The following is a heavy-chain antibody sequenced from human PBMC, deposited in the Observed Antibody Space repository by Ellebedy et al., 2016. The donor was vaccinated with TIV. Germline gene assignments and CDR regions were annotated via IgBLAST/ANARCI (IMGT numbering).Heavy chain of an antibody. Sequence: AASVKVSCKVSGYTLTELSMHWVRQAPGKGLEWMGGFDPEDGETIYAQKFQGRVTMTEDTSTNTAYMELSSLRSEDTAVYYCATLTQEGYCSGGSCPDYWGQGTLVTVFS. D-gene: IGHD2-15*01. CDR1: GYTLTELS. CDR2: FDPEDGET. V-gene: IGHV1-24*01. J-gene: IGHJ4*02. CDR3: ATLTQEGYCSGGSCPDY.